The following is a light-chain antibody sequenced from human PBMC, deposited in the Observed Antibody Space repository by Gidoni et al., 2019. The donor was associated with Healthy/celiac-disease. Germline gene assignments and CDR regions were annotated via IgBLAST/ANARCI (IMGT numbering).Light chain of an antibody. CDR1: QSISSW. Sequence: DIQMTQSPSTLSASVGDRVTITCRASQSISSWLAWYQQKPGKAPKLLIYKASSLESGVPSGCSGRGSGTEFTLTLSSLQPDDFATYYCQQYNSYSPWTFGQGTKVEIK. J-gene: IGKJ1*01. V-gene: IGKV1-5*03. CDR2: KAS. CDR3: QQYNSYSPWT.